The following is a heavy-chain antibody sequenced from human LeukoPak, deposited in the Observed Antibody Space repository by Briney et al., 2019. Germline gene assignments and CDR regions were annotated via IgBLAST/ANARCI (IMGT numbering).Heavy chain of an antibody. CDR1: GYSFTSYW. J-gene: IGHJ4*02. CDR2: IDPSDFYN. V-gene: IGHV5-10-1*01. Sequence: GESLMISCKGSGYSFTSYWISWVRQMPGKGLEWMGRIDPSDFYNNYSPSFQGHVTISADKSITTAYLQWSSLKASDTAIYYCARQSSGYSSNFDYWGQGTLVTVSS. CDR3: ARQSSGYSSNFDY. D-gene: IGHD5-18*01.